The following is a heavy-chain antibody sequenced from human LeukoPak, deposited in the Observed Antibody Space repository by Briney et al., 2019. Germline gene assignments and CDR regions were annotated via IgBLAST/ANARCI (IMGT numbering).Heavy chain of an antibody. J-gene: IGHJ6*04. CDR2: IIPIFGTA. CDR3: ARSPSTASVDYYYYYGMDV. Sequence: GASVKVSCKASGYTFTGYYMHWVRQAPGQGLEWMGWIIPIFGTANYAQKFQGRVTITADESTSTAYMELSSLRSEDTAVYYCARSPSTASVDYYYYYGMDVWGKGTTVTVSS. V-gene: IGHV1-69*13. CDR1: GYTFTGYY. D-gene: IGHD4-23*01.